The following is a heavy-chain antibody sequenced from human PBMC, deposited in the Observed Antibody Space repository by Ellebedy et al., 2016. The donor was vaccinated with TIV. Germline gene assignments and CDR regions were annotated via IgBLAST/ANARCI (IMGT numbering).Heavy chain of an antibody. Sequence: PGGSLRLSCAASGFSLTGSDLHWVRRRRGKGLEWVAASGAAGDTYYPDSVRGRFTISRESAKNSFYLQMNSLTAGYTAVYYCARGGPGGDNWFFGLWGRGTQVTVSS. CDR1: GFSLTGSD. V-gene: IGHV3-13*01. D-gene: IGHD3-10*01. J-gene: IGHJ2*01. CDR3: ARGGPGGDNWFFGL. CDR2: SGAAGDT.